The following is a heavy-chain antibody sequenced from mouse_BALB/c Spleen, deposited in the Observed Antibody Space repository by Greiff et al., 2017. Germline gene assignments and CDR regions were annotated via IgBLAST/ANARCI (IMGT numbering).Heavy chain of an antibody. Sequence: EVKLMESGPGLVKPSQSLSFTCTVTGYSITSDYAWNWIRQFPGNKLEWMGYISYSGSTSYNPSLKSRISITRDTSKNQFFLQLNSVTTEDTATYYCARSEWLLPLDYWGQGTTLTVSS. J-gene: IGHJ2*01. CDR3: ARSEWLLPLDY. D-gene: IGHD2-3*01. V-gene: IGHV3-2*02. CDR1: GYSITSDYA. CDR2: ISYSGST.